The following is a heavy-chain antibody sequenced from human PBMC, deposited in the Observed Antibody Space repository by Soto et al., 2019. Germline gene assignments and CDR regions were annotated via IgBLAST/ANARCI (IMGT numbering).Heavy chain of an antibody. CDR3: ASVRRGVRTYRDY. CDR1: GYTFTSYY. V-gene: IGHV1-46*03. J-gene: IGHJ4*02. D-gene: IGHD3-10*01. Sequence: ASVKASCKASGYTFTSYYMHWVRQAPGQGLEWMGIINPSGGSTSYAQKFQGRVTMTRDTSTSTVYMELSSLRSEDTAVYYCASVRRGVRTYRDYWGQGTLVTVSS. CDR2: INPSGGST.